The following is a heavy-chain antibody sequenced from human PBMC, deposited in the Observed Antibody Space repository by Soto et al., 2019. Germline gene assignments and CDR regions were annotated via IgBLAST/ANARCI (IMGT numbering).Heavy chain of an antibody. V-gene: IGHV3-21*01. Sequence: EVQLVESGGGLVKPGGSLRLSCAASGFTFSSYSMNWVRQAPGKGLEWVSSISSSSSYIYYADSVKGRFTMSRDNAKNSLYLQMNSLRAEDPAVYYCARLTSYDSSGYYGYWGQGTLVTVSS. CDR1: GFTFSSYS. CDR2: ISSSSSYI. J-gene: IGHJ4*02. D-gene: IGHD3-22*01. CDR3: ARLTSYDSSGYYGY.